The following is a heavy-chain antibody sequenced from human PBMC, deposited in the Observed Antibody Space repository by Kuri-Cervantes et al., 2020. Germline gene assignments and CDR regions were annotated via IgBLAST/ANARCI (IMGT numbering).Heavy chain of an antibody. CDR1: GFSFSTSW. V-gene: IGHV3-23*01. D-gene: IGHD6-13*01. J-gene: IGHJ4*02. CDR2: ISGSGGST. Sequence: GESLKISCAGSGFSFSTSWLDWVRQAPGKGLEWVSAISGSGGSTYYADSVKGRFTISRDNSKKTLSLQMDSLMTEDTAIYYCARADDSRWHCFDYWGQGNLVTVSS. CDR3: ARADDSRWHCFDY.